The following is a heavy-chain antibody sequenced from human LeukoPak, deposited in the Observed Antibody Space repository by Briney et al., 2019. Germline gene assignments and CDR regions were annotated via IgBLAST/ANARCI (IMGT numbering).Heavy chain of an antibody. CDR3: ARARSGYYYYYYGMDV. CDR1: GGSFSGYY. J-gene: IGHJ6*04. V-gene: IGHV4-34*01. Sequence: SETLSLTCAVYGGSFSGYYWSWIRQPPGKGLEWIGEINHSGSTNYNPSLKSRVTISVDTSKNQFSPKLSSVTAADTAVYYCARARSGYYYYYYGMDVWGKGTTVTVSS. D-gene: IGHD3-10*01. CDR2: INHSGST.